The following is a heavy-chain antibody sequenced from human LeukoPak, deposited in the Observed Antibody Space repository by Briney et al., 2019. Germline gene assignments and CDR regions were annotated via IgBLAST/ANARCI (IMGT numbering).Heavy chain of an antibody. J-gene: IGHJ6*02. D-gene: IGHD6-19*01. CDR1: GFTFSSYA. Sequence: ASLRLSCAASGFTFSSYAMSWVRQAPGKGLEWVSAISGSGGSTYYADSVKGRFTISRDNSKNTLYLQMNSLRAEDTAVYYCAKATTFAVAGTRGGMDVWGQGTTVTVSS. CDR3: AKATTFAVAGTRGGMDV. V-gene: IGHV3-23*01. CDR2: ISGSGGST.